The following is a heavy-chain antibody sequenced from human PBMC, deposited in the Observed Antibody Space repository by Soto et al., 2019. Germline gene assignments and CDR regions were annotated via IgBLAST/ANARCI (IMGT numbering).Heavy chain of an antibody. CDR1: GGSISSYY. CDR3: AAGDWYYYDSSGYPSKYFQH. CDR2: IYYSGST. Sequence: PSETLSLTCTVSGGSISSYYWSWIRQPPGKGLEWIGYIYYSGSTNYNPSLKSRVTISVDTSKNQFSLKLSSVTAADTAVYYCAAGDWYYYDSSGYPSKYFQHWGQGTLVTV. D-gene: IGHD3-22*01. J-gene: IGHJ1*01. V-gene: IGHV4-59*01.